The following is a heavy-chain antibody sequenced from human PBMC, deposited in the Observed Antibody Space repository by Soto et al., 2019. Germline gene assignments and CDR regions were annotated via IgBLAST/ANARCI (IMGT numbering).Heavy chain of an antibody. CDR1: GFTFGDYY. Sequence: GGSLRLSCAASGFTFGDYYMTWVRQAPGKGLEWISYISSTSAYTYYADAVKGRFTISRDNSKSTLYLQMNSLRAEDTAVYYCGKGRSYYYYYGVDVWGQGTTVTVSS. CDR3: GKGRSYYYYYGVDV. D-gene: IGHD1-26*01. J-gene: IGHJ6*02. V-gene: IGHV3-11*03. CDR2: ISSTSAYT.